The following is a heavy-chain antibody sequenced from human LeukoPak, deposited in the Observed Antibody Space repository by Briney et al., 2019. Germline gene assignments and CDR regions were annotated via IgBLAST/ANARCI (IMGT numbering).Heavy chain of an antibody. V-gene: IGHV4-30-4*01. J-gene: IGHJ4*02. Sequence: PSETLSLTCTVSGGSISSGDYYWSWIRQPPGKGLEWIGYIYYSGSSYYNPSLKSRVTISVDTSKNQFSLKLSSVTAADTAVYYCARGHDSSGWYFDYWGQGTLVTVSS. CDR1: GGSISSGDYY. CDR2: IYYSGSS. CDR3: ARGHDSSGWYFDY. D-gene: IGHD6-19*01.